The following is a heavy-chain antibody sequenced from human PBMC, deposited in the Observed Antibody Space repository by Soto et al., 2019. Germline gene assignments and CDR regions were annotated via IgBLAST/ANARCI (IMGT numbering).Heavy chain of an antibody. Sequence: QVHLVESGGGVVQPGRSLRLSCVASGFTFSSYGMHWVRQAPGKGLEWVTFTSYDESDKNYADSVKGRFSISRDNSRNTLYLQRNSLRPEDTAFYYCAKNRGYNYGHDAFNIWGQGTMVTVSS. J-gene: IGHJ3*02. CDR1: GFTFSSYG. V-gene: IGHV3-30*18. CDR3: AKNRGYNYGHDAFNI. D-gene: IGHD5-18*01. CDR2: TSYDESDK.